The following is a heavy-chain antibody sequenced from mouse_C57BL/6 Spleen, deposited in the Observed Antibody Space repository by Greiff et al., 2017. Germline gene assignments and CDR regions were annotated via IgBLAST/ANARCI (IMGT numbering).Heavy chain of an antibody. CDR2: IWRGGST. V-gene: IGHV2-5*01. CDR1: GFSLTSYG. J-gene: IGHJ4*01. Sequence: VKLMESGPGLVQPSQSLSITCTVSGFSLTSYGVHWVRQSPGKGLEWLGVIWRGGSTDYNAAFMSRLSITKDNSKSQVFFKMNSLQADDTAIYYCAKNGITTVVAVYAMDYWGQGTSVTVSS. D-gene: IGHD1-1*01. CDR3: AKNGITTVVAVYAMDY.